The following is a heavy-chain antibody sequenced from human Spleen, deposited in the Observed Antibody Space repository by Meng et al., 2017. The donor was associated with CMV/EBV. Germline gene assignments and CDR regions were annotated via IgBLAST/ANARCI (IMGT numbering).Heavy chain of an antibody. D-gene: IGHD2-2*01. V-gene: IGHV1-18*04. CDR1: GYTFTAHY. Sequence: ASVKVSCKASGYTFTAHYFHWLRQAPGQGPEWMGWISTNRGYTKYAQGLQGRVTMTTDTSTSTVYMELKSLRADDTAVYYCARDEVPAAPFDHWGHGTLVTVSS. CDR3: ARDEVPAAPFDH. J-gene: IGHJ4*01. CDR2: ISTNRGYT.